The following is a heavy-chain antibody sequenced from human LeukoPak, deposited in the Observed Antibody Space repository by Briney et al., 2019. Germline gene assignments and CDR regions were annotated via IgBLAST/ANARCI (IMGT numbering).Heavy chain of an antibody. Sequence: PSETLSLTCTVSGGSVSSGSYYWSWIRQPPGKGLEWIGYIYNSGSANYNPSLKSRVTISVDTSKNQFSLRLSSVTAADTAVYYCARESETTLGGYYYGMDVWGQGTTVTVSS. CDR2: IYNSGSA. CDR3: ARESETTLGGYYYGMDV. V-gene: IGHV4-61*01. J-gene: IGHJ6*02. D-gene: IGHD3-16*01. CDR1: GGSVSSGSYY.